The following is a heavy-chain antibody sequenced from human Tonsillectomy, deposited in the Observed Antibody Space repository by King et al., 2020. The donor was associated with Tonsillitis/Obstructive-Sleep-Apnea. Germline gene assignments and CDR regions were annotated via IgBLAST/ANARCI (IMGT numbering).Heavy chain of an antibody. CDR3: ARGGYDSGSCSAY. D-gene: IGHD3-10*01. J-gene: IGHJ4*02. Sequence: VQLQESGPGLVKPSGTLSLTCAVSGDSISSSHWWIWVRQPPGKGLEWIGEIYHSGTTNYHPSLKSRVTISIDKSKNQFSLKLSSVTAADTAVYYCARGGYDSGSCSAYWGQGTLVTVSS. CDR1: GDSISSSHW. CDR2: IYHSGTT. V-gene: IGHV4-4*02.